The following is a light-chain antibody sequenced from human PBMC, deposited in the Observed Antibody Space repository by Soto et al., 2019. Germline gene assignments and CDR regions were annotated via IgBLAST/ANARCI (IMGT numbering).Light chain of an antibody. CDR2: GAS. Sequence: SVLTQSPGTLPVSPGETVTLSCRAIQSVSANYLAWYQHKPGQAPRLLLYGASTRATGIPARFSGSGSGTEFTLTISSLQSEDFAVYYCQQYHNWPPITFGQGTRLKI. J-gene: IGKJ5*01. CDR1: QSVSANY. V-gene: IGKV3D-15*01. CDR3: QQYHNWPPIT.